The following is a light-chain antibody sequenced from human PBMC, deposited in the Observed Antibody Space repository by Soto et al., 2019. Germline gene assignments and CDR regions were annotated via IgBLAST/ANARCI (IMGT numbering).Light chain of an antibody. Sequence: FVVTQSPDTLSLTPGETATLSCRASQSVSSSVAWYQHKPGQSPRLVVYSGYKRSPGIPARFSGSGSGTDFTLTISSLESDDFAVYYCQQYNNWYTFGQGTKVDIK. J-gene: IGKJ2*01. V-gene: IGKV3-15*01. CDR1: QSVSSS. CDR3: QQYNNWYT. CDR2: SGY.